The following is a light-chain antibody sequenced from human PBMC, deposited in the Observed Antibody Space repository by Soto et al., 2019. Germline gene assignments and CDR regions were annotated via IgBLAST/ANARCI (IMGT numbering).Light chain of an antibody. J-gene: IGKJ2*01. Sequence: DIQMTQSPSTLSASVGDTVTITCRASQSIDKWLAWYQRKPGKAPKLLIYDASILGSGVSSRFSGSGYGTEFTLTITSLQPDDLGTYDYQQYDTYYPYTFGQGTKLEIK. V-gene: IGKV1-5*01. CDR2: DAS. CDR3: QQYDTYYPYT. CDR1: QSIDKW.